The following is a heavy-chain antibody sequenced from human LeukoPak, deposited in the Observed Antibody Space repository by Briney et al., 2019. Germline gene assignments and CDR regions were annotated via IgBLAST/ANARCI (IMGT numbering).Heavy chain of an antibody. D-gene: IGHD3-16*01. J-gene: IGHJ3*02. CDR3: ARELGDAYDI. CDR1: GYTFTGYY. V-gene: IGHV1-2*02. CDR2: INPNGGGT. Sequence: GSVKVSCKASGYTFTGYYMHWVRQAPGQGLEWMGWINPNGGGTNYAQKFQGRVTMTRDTSISTVYMELSRLRSDDTAVYYCARELGDAYDIWGQGTMVTVSS.